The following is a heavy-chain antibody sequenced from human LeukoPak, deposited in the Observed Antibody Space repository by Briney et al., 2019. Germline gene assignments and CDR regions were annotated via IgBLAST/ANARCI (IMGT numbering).Heavy chain of an antibody. CDR1: GFTFSSYA. J-gene: IGHJ4*02. D-gene: IGHD3-22*01. CDR3: AKDRPNYYGTNGHYYRRDGDC. Sequence: GGSLRLSCVASGFTFSSYAMSWVRQAAGKGLEWVSSTSSSGETTYYADSVKGRFTISRDNSRNTLYLQMNSLRAEDTAVYYWAKDRPNYYGTNGHYYRRDGDCWGQGTLVIVSS. CDR2: TSSSGETT. V-gene: IGHV3-23*01.